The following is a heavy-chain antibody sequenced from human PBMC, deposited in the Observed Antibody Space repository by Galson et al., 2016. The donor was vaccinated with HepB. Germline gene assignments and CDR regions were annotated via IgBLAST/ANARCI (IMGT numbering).Heavy chain of an antibody. CDR3: ARRWGSSWTPLRNYFGMDV. Sequence: SGAEVKKPGESLKISCEVSGYYFTSYWIAWVRQLPGKGLELMGIIYPGDSHVRYSPPFQGQVTISADKPINTAYLQWSSLKASDTAMYYCARRWGSSWTPLRNYFGMDVWGQGTTVTGSS. CDR2: IYPGDSHV. J-gene: IGHJ6*02. CDR1: GYYFTSYW. D-gene: IGHD6-13*01. V-gene: IGHV5-51*01.